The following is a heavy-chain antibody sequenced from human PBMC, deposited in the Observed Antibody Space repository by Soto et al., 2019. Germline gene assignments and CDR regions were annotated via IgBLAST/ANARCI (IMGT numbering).Heavy chain of an antibody. CDR2: MYNTGST. CDR3: ARDLWGYCGTDCYPLDV. J-gene: IGHJ6*02. D-gene: IGHD2-21*02. V-gene: IGHV4-59*01. CDR1: GGSISRYY. Sequence: PSETLSLTCTVSGGSISRYYWSWIRQPPGKGLEWIGYMYNTGSTVYNPPFKSRVTISVDTSKNQFSLKLNSVTAADTAVYYCARDLWGYCGTDCYPLDVWGQGTKVTVSS.